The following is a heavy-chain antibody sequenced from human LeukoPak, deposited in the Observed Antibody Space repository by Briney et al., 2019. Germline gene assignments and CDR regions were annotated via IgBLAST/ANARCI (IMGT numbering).Heavy chain of an antibody. V-gene: IGHV1-69*04. D-gene: IGHD5-12*01. CDR3: ARGYSGCDFGFSGDLVAASFDY. Sequence: SVKVSCKASGGTFSSYAISWVRQAPGQGLEWMGRIIPILGMANYAQKLQGRVTITADKSTSTAYMELSSLRSEDTAVYYCARGYSGCDFGFSGDLVAASFDYLGQGTLVTVSS. CDR2: IIPILGMA. CDR1: GGTFSSYA. J-gene: IGHJ4*02.